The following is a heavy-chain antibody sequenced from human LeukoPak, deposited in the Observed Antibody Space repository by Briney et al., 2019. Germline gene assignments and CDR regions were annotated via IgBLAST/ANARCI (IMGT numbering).Heavy chain of an antibody. CDR1: GFTFSSYG. Sequence: GGSLRLSCAASGFTFSSYGMHWVRQAPGKGLEWVAFIRYDGSNKYYADSVKGRFTTSRDNSKNTLYLQMNSLRAEDTAVYYCAKDDKRDYGDYAPLYYFDYWGQGTLVTVSS. D-gene: IGHD4-17*01. CDR2: IRYDGSNK. J-gene: IGHJ4*02. CDR3: AKDDKRDYGDYAPLYYFDY. V-gene: IGHV3-30*02.